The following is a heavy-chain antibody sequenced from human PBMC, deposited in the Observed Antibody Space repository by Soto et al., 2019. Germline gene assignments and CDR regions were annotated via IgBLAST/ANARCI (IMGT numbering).Heavy chain of an antibody. CDR2: IFQSGST. J-gene: IGHJ5*02. CDR3: ARGRGRYSSGWSWFDP. Sequence: SETLSLTCGVSGGTIRSPDWWTWVRQPPGKGLEWIGEIFQSGSTNYTPSLESRVTISVDKSKNQFSLTLTSVAAADTAVYFCARGRGRYSSGWSWFDPWGQGILVTVSS. V-gene: IGHV4-4*02. D-gene: IGHD6-19*01. CDR1: GGTIRSPDW.